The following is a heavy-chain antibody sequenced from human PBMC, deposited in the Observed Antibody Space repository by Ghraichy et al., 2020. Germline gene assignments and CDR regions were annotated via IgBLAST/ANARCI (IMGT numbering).Heavy chain of an antibody. V-gene: IGHV3-30*04. CDR2: ISYDGSNQ. D-gene: IGHD2-2*01. J-gene: IGHJ3*02. CDR3: ASPLCSSTSCYAFDI. CDR1: GFTFSSYA. Sequence: GGSLRLSCAASGFTFSSYAMHWVRQAPGKGLEWVAFISYDGSNQYYADSVKGRFTISRDNSKNTLYLQMNSLRAEDTDVYYCASPLCSSTSCYAFDIWGQGTVVTVSS.